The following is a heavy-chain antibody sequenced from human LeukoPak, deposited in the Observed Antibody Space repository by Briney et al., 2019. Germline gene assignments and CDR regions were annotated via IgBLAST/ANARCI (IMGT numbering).Heavy chain of an antibody. D-gene: IGHD6-19*01. CDR1: GFTFTSHD. CDR3: ATLYSGWYYFDY. V-gene: IGHV1-8*01. Sequence: ASVKVSCKASGFTFTSHDFNWVRQATGQGLEWMGWMNPNSGNTGYAQKFQGRVTMTEDTSTDTAYMELSSLRSEDTAVYYCATLYSGWYYFDYWGQGTLVTVSS. J-gene: IGHJ4*02. CDR2: MNPNSGNT.